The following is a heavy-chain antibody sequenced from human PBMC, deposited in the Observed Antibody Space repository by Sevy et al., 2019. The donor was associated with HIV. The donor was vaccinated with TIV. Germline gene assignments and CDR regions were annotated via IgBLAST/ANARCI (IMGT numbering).Heavy chain of an antibody. Sequence: GGALRLSCAASGFTFSSYAMSWVRQAPGKGLEWVSAISGSGGSTYYADSVKGRFTISRDNSKNTLYQQMNSLRAEDTAVYYCAKAVSMVRGVIFVDYWGQRTLVTVSS. V-gene: IGHV3-23*01. CDR3: AKAVSMVRGVIFVDY. D-gene: IGHD3-10*01. J-gene: IGHJ4*02. CDR2: ISGSGGST. CDR1: GFTFSSYA.